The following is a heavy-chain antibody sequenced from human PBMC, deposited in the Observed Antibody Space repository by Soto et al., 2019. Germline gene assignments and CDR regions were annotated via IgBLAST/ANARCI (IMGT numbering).Heavy chain of an antibody. J-gene: IGHJ5*02. CDR1: GGSISSSSYY. V-gene: IGHV4-39*01. CDR2: IYYSGST. Sequence: QLQLQESGPGLVKPSETLSLTCTVSGGSISSSSYYWGWIRQPPGKGLEWIGSIYYSGSTYYNPSLKSRVTISVDTSKNQFSLKLSSVTAADTAVYYCARRYYYDSSGYYSWFDPWGQGTLVTVSS. CDR3: ARRYYYDSSGYYSWFDP. D-gene: IGHD3-22*01.